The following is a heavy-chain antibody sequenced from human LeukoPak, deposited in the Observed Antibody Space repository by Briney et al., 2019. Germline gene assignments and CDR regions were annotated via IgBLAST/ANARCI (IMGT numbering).Heavy chain of an antibody. V-gene: IGHV1-69*13. J-gene: IGHJ6*02. CDR1: GGTFSSYA. Sequence: ASVKVSCKASGGTFSSYAISWVRQAPGQGLEWMGGIIPIFGTANYAQKFQGRVTITADESTSTAYMELSSLRSEDTAVYYCARDHDYGDYVFSGMDVWGQGTTVTVSS. CDR3: ARDHDYGDYVFSGMDV. CDR2: IIPIFGTA. D-gene: IGHD4-17*01.